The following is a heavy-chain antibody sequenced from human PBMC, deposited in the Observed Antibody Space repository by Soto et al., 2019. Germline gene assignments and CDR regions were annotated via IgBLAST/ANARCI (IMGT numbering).Heavy chain of an antibody. Sequence: GGSLRLSCAASGFTFSSYGMHWVRQAPGKGLEWVAVISYDGSNKYYADSVKGRFTISRDNSKNTLYLQMNSLRAEDTAVYYCAKGGYSYGRDDYYGMDVWGQGTTVTVSS. CDR1: GFTFSSYG. CDR2: ISYDGSNK. D-gene: IGHD5-18*01. V-gene: IGHV3-30*18. J-gene: IGHJ6*02. CDR3: AKGGYSYGRDDYYGMDV.